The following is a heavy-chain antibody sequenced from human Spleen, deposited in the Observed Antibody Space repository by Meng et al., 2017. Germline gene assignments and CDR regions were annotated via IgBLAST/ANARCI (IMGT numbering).Heavy chain of an antibody. V-gene: IGHV4-34*01. CDR2: INLSGRT. D-gene: IGHD4-11*01. Sequence: QVRLQQWGAGLLKPSEPLSLTCGVDGGSSSRYYVSWIRQPPGKGLEWIGEINLSGRTNYNPSLRSRLTLSVDTSQNHFSLKLTSVTAADTAVYYCARGPTTMAHDFDYWGQGTLVTVSS. CDR3: ARGPTTMAHDFDY. CDR1: GGSSSRYY. J-gene: IGHJ4*02.